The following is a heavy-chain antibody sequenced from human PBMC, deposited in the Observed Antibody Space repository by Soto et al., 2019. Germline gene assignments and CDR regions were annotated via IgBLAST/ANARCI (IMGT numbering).Heavy chain of an antibody. CDR3: ARENDDAFDI. Sequence: GGSLRLSCTASGFTFSSYEMNWVRQAPGKRLEWVSYISSSGNTIYYADSVKGRFTISRDNAKNSLFLQMNSLRAEDTAVYYCARENDDAFDIWGQGTMVTVSS. J-gene: IGHJ3*02. CDR2: ISSSGNTI. CDR1: GFTFSSYE. V-gene: IGHV3-48*03.